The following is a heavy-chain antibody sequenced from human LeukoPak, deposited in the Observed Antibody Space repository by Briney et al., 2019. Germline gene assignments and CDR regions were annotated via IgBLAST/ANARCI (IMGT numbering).Heavy chain of an antibody. J-gene: IGHJ3*02. V-gene: IGHV3-7*01. D-gene: IGHD1-26*01. Sequence: GGSLRLSCVASGFTFTTSWMSWVRRPPGKGLEWVANIKPDGGEKHYVDSVKGRFTISRDNAASSLYLQMSSLGGDDTALYYCARGVGSPLNAFDIWGQGTMVTVSS. CDR1: GFTFTTSW. CDR3: ARGVGSPLNAFDI. CDR2: IKPDGGEK.